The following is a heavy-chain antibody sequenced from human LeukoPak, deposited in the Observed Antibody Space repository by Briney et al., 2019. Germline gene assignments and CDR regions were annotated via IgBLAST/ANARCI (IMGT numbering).Heavy chain of an antibody. CDR2: ISGRGGST. CDR3: AKDRSGWTFTYYYYYMDV. J-gene: IGHJ6*03. Sequence: GGSLRLSCTASGFTFSSYAMSWVRRAPGKGLEWVSAISGRGGSTYYADSVKGRFTISRDNSKNTLYLQMNSLRAEDTAVYYCAKDRSGWTFTYYYYYMDVWGKGTTVTISS. CDR1: GFTFSSYA. D-gene: IGHD6-19*01. V-gene: IGHV3-23*01.